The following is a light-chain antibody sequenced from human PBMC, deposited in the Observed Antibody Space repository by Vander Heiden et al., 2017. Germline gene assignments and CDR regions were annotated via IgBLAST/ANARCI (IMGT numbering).Light chain of an antibody. CDR3: AAWDDSLNGRV. Sequence: QSALTQPPSASAAPRQSVTISCSGSSSNIGNNAVNWYQQLPGKAPKLLIYYDDLLPSGVSDRFSGSKSGTSASLAISGLQSEDEADYYCAAWDDSLNGRVFGGGTKLTVL. V-gene: IGLV1-36*01. CDR1: SSNIGNNA. J-gene: IGLJ2*01. CDR2: YDD.